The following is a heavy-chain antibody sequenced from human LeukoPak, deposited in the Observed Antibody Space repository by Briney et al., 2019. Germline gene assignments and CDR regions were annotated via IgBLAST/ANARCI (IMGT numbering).Heavy chain of an antibody. CDR2: IYYTGTT. CDR1: GGSISYNY. Sequence: SETLSLTCTVSGGSISYNYWSWIRQPPGKGLEWIGYIYYTGTTNYNPSLKSRVTISVDTSKNHFSLKLYSVTAADTAVYYCARRTSYGGNSAFGDWGQGTLVTVSS. D-gene: IGHD4-23*01. V-gene: IGHV4-59*12. J-gene: IGHJ4*02. CDR3: ARRTSYGGNSAFGD.